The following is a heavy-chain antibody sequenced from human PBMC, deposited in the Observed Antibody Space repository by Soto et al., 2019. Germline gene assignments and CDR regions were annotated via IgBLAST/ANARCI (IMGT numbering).Heavy chain of an antibody. CDR2: IYYSGST. Sequence: SETLSLTCTVSGGSISSYYWSWIRQPPGKGLEWIGYIYYSGSTNYNPSLKSRVTISVDTSKNQFSLKLSSVTAADTAVYYCARVKGGYDYVVEGGFDYWGQGTLVTVSS. V-gene: IGHV4-59*01. J-gene: IGHJ4*02. CDR3: ARVKGGYDYVVEGGFDY. CDR1: GGSISSYY. D-gene: IGHD5-12*01.